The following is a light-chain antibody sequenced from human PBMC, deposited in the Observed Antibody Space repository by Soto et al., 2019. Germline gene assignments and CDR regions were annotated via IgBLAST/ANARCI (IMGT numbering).Light chain of an antibody. J-gene: IGLJ1*01. Sequence: QSPLPQPASVSGSPGQTITISCTGTSSDIGGYNAVSWYQHHPGKAPKLIIYEVTHRPSGVSDRFSASKSGNTASLTISGLQAEDEADYYCNSFRVSHLYVFGTGTKVTVL. CDR2: EVT. CDR3: NSFRVSHLYV. V-gene: IGLV2-14*01. CDR1: SSDIGGYNA.